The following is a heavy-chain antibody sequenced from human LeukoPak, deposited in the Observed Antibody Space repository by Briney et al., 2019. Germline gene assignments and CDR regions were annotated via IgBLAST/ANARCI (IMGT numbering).Heavy chain of an antibody. CDR3: AKAGGKYCSGGSCYYVDY. CDR1: GFTFSNYA. CDR2: ISGSTGST. V-gene: IGHV3-23*01. D-gene: IGHD2-15*01. Sequence: GGSLRLSCAASGFTFSNYAMNWVRQAPGKGLEWVSLISGSTGSTYYADSVKGRFSISRDNSKNTLYLQMNSLRAEDTAVYYCAKAGGKYCSGGSCYYVDYWGQGTLVTVSS. J-gene: IGHJ4*02.